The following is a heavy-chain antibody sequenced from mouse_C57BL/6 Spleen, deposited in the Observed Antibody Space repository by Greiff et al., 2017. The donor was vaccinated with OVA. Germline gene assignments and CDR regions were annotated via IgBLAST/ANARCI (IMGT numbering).Heavy chain of an antibody. CDR2: INPSNGGT. V-gene: IGHV1-53*01. CDR3: ARGRGRYFDY. Sequence: VKLVESGTELVKPGASVKLSCKASGYTFTSYWMHWVKQRPGQGLEWIGNINPSNGGTNYNEKFKSKATLTVDKSSSTAYMQLSSLTSEDSAVYYCARGRGRYFDYWGQGTTLTVSS. J-gene: IGHJ2*01. CDR1: GYTFTSYW. D-gene: IGHD3-3*01.